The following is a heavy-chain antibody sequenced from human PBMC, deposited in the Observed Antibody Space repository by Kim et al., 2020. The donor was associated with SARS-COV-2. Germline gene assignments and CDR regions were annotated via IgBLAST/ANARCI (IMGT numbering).Heavy chain of an antibody. CDR1: GFTFSSYW. CDR3: ARGVWEYQLLWGGMDV. V-gene: IGHV3-7*01. CDR2: IKQDGSEK. J-gene: IGHJ6*04. Sequence: GGSLRLSCAASGFTFSSYWMSWVRQAPGKGLEWVANIKQDGSEKYYVDSVKGRFTISRDNAKNSLYLQMNSLRAEDTAVYYCARGVWEYQLLWGGMDVWGKGTTVTVSS. D-gene: IGHD2-2*01.